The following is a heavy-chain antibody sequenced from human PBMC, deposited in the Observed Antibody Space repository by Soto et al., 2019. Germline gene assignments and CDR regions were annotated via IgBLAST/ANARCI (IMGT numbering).Heavy chain of an antibody. CDR2: ISYDGSNK. Sequence: PGGSLRLSCAASGFTFSSYGMHWVRQAPGKGLEWVAVISYDGSNKYYADSVKGRFTISRDNSKNTLYLQMNSLRAEDTAVYHCAKDQVQLWLGYYYGMDVWGQGTTVTVSS. V-gene: IGHV3-30*18. D-gene: IGHD5-18*01. CDR1: GFTFSSYG. J-gene: IGHJ6*02. CDR3: AKDQVQLWLGYYYGMDV.